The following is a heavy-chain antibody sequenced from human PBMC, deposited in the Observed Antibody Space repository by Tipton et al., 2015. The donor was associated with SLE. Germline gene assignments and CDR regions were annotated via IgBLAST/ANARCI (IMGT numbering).Heavy chain of an antibody. CDR3: ARGGSDYDYVSSHFDY. J-gene: IGHJ4*02. Sequence: GSLRLSCAASGFTFSSYWMSWVRQAPGKGLEWVANIKRGGSEKYYVDSVKGRFTISRDNAKNSLYLQMNSLRAEDTAVYYCARGGSDYDYVSSHFDYWGQGTLVTVSS. V-gene: IGHV3-7*03. CDR2: IKRGGSEK. D-gene: IGHD3-16*01. CDR1: GFTFSSYW.